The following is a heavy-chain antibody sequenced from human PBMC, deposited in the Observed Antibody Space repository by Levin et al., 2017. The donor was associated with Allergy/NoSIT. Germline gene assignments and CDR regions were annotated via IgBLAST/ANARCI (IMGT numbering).Heavy chain of an antibody. Sequence: GESLKISCAASGFTFSDAWMTWVRQAPGKGLEWVGRIKSRTDGETTDYAAPVKGRFVISRDDSQNTLYLQMNSLKTEDTAVYYCNRGVRWEQAVDYWGQGTLVTVSS. CDR3: NRGVRWEQAVDY. V-gene: IGHV3-15*01. D-gene: IGHD1-26*01. CDR2: IKSRTDGETT. J-gene: IGHJ4*02. CDR1: GFTFSDAW.